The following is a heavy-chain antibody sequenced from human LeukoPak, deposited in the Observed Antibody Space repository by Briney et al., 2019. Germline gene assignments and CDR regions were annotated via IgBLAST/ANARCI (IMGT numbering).Heavy chain of an antibody. CDR3: ARGVVRGVISRYYFDY. V-gene: IGHV1-69*04. CDR1: GGTFSSYA. CDR2: IIPILGIA. D-gene: IGHD3-10*01. Sequence: SVKVSCKASGGTFSSYAISWVRPAPGQGLEWMGRIIPILGIANYAQKFQGRVTITADKSTSTAYMELSSLRSEDTAVYYCARGVVRGVISRYYFDYWGQGTLVTVSS. J-gene: IGHJ4*02.